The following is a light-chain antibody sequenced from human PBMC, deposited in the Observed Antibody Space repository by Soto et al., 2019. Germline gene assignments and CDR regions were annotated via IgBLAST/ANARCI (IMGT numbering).Light chain of an antibody. CDR3: QHYNSYSEA. Sequence: DIQMTQSPSTLSGSVGDRVTITCRASQTISSWLAWYQQKPGKAPKLLIYKASTLKSGVPSRFSGSGSGTEFTPTISSLQPDDFATYYCQHYNSYSEACGQGTKV. J-gene: IGKJ1*01. V-gene: IGKV1-5*03. CDR1: QTISSW. CDR2: KAS.